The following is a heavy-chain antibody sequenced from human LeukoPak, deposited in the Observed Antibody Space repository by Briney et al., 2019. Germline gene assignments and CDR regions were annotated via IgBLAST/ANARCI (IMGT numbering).Heavy chain of an antibody. D-gene: IGHD3-22*01. Sequence: GGSLRLSCAASGFTFTSYGMTWVRQAPGKGLEWVASIKQDGSVKNYVESLRGRFTISRDNAKDSLYLQMNSLRAEDTAVYCCASNYSYRFDYWGQGTLVAVSS. CDR2: IKQDGSVK. CDR3: ASNYSYRFDY. J-gene: IGHJ4*02. V-gene: IGHV3-7*01. CDR1: GFTFTSYG.